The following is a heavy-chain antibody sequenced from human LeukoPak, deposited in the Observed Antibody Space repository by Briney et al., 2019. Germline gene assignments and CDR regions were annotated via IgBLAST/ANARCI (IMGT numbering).Heavy chain of an antibody. D-gene: IGHD6-19*01. CDR1: GYTFTGYY. CDR3: ARVGYSSGWLYYFDY. J-gene: IGHJ4*02. CDR2: INPNSGGT. Sequence: ASVKVSCKASGYTFTGYYMHWVRQAPGQGLEWRGWINPNSGGTNYAQKFQGRVTMTRDTSISTAYMELSRLRSDDTAVYYCARVGYSSGWLYYFDYWGQGTLVTVSS. V-gene: IGHV1-2*02.